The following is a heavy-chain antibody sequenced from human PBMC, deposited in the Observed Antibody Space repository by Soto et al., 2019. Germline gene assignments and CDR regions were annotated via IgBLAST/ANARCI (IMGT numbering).Heavy chain of an antibody. Sequence: EASVKVSCKASGYTFTGYYMHWVRQAPGQGLEWMGWINPNSGGTNYAQKFQGWVTMTRDTSISTAYMELSRLRSDDTAVYYCARVHSTYYFDYWGQGTLVTVSS. CDR1: GYTFTGYY. CDR2: INPNSGGT. CDR3: ARVHSTYYFDY. J-gene: IGHJ4*02. D-gene: IGHD2-15*01. V-gene: IGHV1-2*04.